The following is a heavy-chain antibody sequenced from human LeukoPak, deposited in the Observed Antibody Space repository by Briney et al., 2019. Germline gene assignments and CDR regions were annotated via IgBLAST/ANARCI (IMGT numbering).Heavy chain of an antibody. CDR2: ISSSGSTI. Sequence: GGSLRLSCAASGFSFSTYGMSWVRQAPGKGLEWVSYISSSGSTIYYADSVKGRFTISRDNAKNSLYLQMNSLRAEDTAVYYCARAGGYCSGGSCYSGYAFDIWGQGTMVTVSS. CDR3: ARAGGYCSGGSCYSGYAFDI. D-gene: IGHD2-15*01. CDR1: GFSFSTYG. V-gene: IGHV3-48*04. J-gene: IGHJ3*02.